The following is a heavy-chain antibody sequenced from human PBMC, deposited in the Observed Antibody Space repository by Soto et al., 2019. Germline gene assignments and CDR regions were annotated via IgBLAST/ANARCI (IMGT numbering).Heavy chain of an antibody. V-gene: IGHV1-18*01. D-gene: IGHD2-2*02. CDR1: GYTFTSYG. Sequence: VQLVQSGAEVKKPGASVKVSCKASGYTFTSYGISWVRQAPGQGLEWLGWTSAYNGNTYYAQKLQGRVTMTKDTSTSTAYMELRTLRSHDTAVYYCARLEGRPAAIRYYFDYWGQGTLVTVSS. J-gene: IGHJ4*02. CDR3: ARLEGRPAAIRYYFDY. CDR2: TSAYNGNT.